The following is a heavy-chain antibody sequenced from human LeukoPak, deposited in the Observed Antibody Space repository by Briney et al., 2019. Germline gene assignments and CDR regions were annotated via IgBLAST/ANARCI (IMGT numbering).Heavy chain of an antibody. D-gene: IGHD6-6*01. V-gene: IGHV1-2*06. Sequence: ASVKVSCKASGYTFTGYYLHWVRQAPGQGLEWMGRINPNSGGTNYAQKFQGRVTMTRDTSISTAYMELTRLRSDDTAVYYCARLGAPYYFYYYMDVWGKGTTVTVSS. J-gene: IGHJ6*03. CDR3: ARLGAPYYFYYYMDV. CDR1: GYTFTGYY. CDR2: INPNSGGT.